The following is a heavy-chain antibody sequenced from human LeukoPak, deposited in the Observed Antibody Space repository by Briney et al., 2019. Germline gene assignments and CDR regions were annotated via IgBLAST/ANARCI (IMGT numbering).Heavy chain of an antibody. CDR1: GASITSDIFY. CDR3: GKVGGNTNS. V-gene: IGHV4-30-4*01. CDR2: IHNSRGT. Sequence: KASETLSLTCTVSGASITSDIFYWNWIRQSPGKGLEWIGAIHNSRGTSYNPSLESRLTISVDPSENEFFLKMTSVTDADTATYYCGKVGGNTNSWGQGTLVTVSS. J-gene: IGHJ4*02. D-gene: IGHD4-23*01.